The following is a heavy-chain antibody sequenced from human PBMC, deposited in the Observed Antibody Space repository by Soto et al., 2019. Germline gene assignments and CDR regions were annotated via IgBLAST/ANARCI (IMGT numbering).Heavy chain of an antibody. CDR1: GFTFSSYS. J-gene: IGHJ4*02. D-gene: IGHD3-10*01. CDR2: ISSSSYI. V-gene: IGHV3-21*01. Sequence: EVQLVESGGGLVKPGGSLRLSCAASGFTFSSYSMNWVRQAPGKGLEWVSSISSSSYIYYADSVKGRFTISRDNAKNSLCLQMNSLRDEDTAVYYCARDLLLWFGEFDDYWGQGTLVTVSS. CDR3: ARDLLLWFGEFDDY.